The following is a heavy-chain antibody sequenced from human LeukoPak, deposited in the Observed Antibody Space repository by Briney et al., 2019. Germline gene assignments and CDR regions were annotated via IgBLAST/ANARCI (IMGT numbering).Heavy chain of an antibody. J-gene: IGHJ4*02. Sequence: ASETLSLTCAVSGGSISSDNWWSWVRQPPGMGLEWIGSIYYTGNTYYNASLKSQVSISIDTSQNQFSLKLTSVTAADTAVYYCARQTGSGLFILPGGQGTLVTVSS. V-gene: IGHV4-39*01. CDR3: ARQTGSGLFILP. D-gene: IGHD3/OR15-3a*01. CDR1: GGSISSDNW. CDR2: IYYTGNT.